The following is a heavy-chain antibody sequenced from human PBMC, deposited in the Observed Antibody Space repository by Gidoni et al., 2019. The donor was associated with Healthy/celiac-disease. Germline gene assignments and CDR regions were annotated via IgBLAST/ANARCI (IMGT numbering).Heavy chain of an antibody. Sequence: EVQLVESGGGVVRPGGSLSLPCAGAGFTFADYAMSWVRHAPGKGLGGVSGLNWNGGSTGYADSVKGRFTISRDNAKNSLYLQMNSLRAEDTALYYCARRACTGGDCYFDYWGQGTLVTVSS. V-gene: IGHV3-20*04. CDR1: GFTFADYA. J-gene: IGHJ4*02. CDR2: LNWNGGST. D-gene: IGHD2-8*02. CDR3: ARRACTGGDCYFDY.